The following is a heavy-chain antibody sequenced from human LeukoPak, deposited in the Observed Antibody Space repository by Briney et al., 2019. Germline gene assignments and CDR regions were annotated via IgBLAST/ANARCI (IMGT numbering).Heavy chain of an antibody. Sequence: GGSLRLSCAASGFTFSIYAMSWVRQAPGKGLEWVSTISGSGGSTYYAASVKGRFTLSRDNSKNTLYLQMNSLRAEDTAVYYCAKGGDTSGYYYFFDYWGQETLVTVSS. CDR1: GFTFSIYA. CDR3: AKGGDTSGYYYFFDY. J-gene: IGHJ4*02. V-gene: IGHV3-23*01. CDR2: ISGSGGST. D-gene: IGHD3-22*01.